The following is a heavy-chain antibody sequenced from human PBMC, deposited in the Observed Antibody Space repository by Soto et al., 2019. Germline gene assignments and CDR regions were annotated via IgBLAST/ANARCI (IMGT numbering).Heavy chain of an antibody. CDR2: ISGSGGGT. J-gene: IGHJ4*02. Sequence: PVGSLRLSCAASVFTFGNYAMTCVRHSPGKWLECVSRISGSGGGTYYADSVKGRFTISRDNSENTLYLHLNSLRVEDTAIYYCPRITHRYDLLTGLGYWGQRERVTVYS. CDR3: PRITHRYDLLTGLGY. D-gene: IGHD3-9*01. CDR1: VFTFGNYA. V-gene: IGHV3-23*01.